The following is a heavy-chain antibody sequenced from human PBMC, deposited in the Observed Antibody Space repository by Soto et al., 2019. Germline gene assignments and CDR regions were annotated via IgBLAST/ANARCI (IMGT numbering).Heavy chain of an antibody. Sequence: QVQLQESGPGLVKPSETLSLTCTVSGGSISSYYWSWIRQPPGKGLEWIGYIYYSGSTNYNPSPKSRVTISVDTSKNQFSLKLSSVTAADTAVYYCARDGGGYNGWYFDLWGRGTLVTVSS. CDR3: ARDGGGYNGWYFDL. CDR1: GGSISSYY. J-gene: IGHJ2*01. CDR2: IYYSGST. D-gene: IGHD5-12*01. V-gene: IGHV4-59*01.